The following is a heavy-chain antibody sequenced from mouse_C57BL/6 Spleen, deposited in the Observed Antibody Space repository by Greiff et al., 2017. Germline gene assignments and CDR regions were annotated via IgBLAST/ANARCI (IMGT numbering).Heavy chain of an antibody. CDR3: ARNKYDRKKTGWYMDF. V-gene: IGHV1-9*01. J-gene: IGHJ4*01. CDR1: GYTFTGYW. CDR2: ILPGSGST. D-gene: IGHD2-14*01. Sequence: VHLQQSGAELMKPGASVKLSCKATGYTFTGYWIEWVKQRPGHGLEWIGEILPGSGSTNYNQKFKGKATFTADTSSNTAYMQLSSLTSEDSATYYCARNKYDRKKTGWYMDFWGQGTTVTVSS.